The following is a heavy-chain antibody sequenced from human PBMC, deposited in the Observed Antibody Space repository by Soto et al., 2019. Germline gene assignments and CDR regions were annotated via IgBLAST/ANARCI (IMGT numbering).Heavy chain of an antibody. CDR1: GFTFSTYD. J-gene: IGHJ4*02. CDR2: ISNSASGSAT. CDR3: TKDRGAGQCEY. D-gene: IGHD1-26*01. V-gene: IGHV3-23*01. Sequence: PGGSLRLSCAASGFTFSTYDMNWVRQPPGKGLEWISTISNSASGSATYYADSVKGRFTISRDNSKNTVSLQMNSLTADDTAIYYCTKDRGAGQCEYWGPGTLVTVSS.